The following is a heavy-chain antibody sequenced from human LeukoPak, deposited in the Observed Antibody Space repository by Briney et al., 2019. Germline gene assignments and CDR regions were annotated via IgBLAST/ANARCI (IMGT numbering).Heavy chain of an antibody. V-gene: IGHV3-11*04. J-gene: IGHJ4*02. CDR1: GFTSSDYY. CDR2: ITSSGSTI. Sequence: PGRSLRLSCAASGFTSSDYYMSWIRQAPGKGLEWVSYITSSGSTIYYADSVKGRFTISRDNAKDSLYLQMNSLRAEDTAVYYCAKVEYSSSSPAFDYWGQGTLVTVSS. D-gene: IGHD6-6*01. CDR3: AKVEYSSSSPAFDY.